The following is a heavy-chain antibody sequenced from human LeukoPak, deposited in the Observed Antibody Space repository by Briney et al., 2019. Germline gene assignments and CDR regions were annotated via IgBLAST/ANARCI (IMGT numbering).Heavy chain of an antibody. CDR2: IKQDGSEK. V-gene: IGHV3-7*01. Sequence: GGSLRLSCAVSGFTFSSNWMSWVRQAPGKGLEWVANIKQDGSEKYYVDSMKGRFTISRDNAKHSLYLQMNSLRAEDTAVYYCARDPNDAFDIWGQGTMVTVSS. CDR3: ARDPNDAFDI. CDR1: GFTFSSNW. J-gene: IGHJ3*02.